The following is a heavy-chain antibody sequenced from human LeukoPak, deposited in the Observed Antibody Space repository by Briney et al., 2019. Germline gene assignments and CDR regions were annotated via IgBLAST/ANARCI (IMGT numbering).Heavy chain of an antibody. Sequence: PSETLSLTCAVYGGSFSGHYWSWIRQPPGKGLEWIGEINHSGSTNYNPSLKSRVTISVDTSKNQFSLKLSSVTAADTAVYYCASLITMVRGVIITNWFDPWGQGTLVTVSS. D-gene: IGHD3-10*01. CDR2: INHSGST. J-gene: IGHJ5*02. CDR1: GGSFSGHY. CDR3: ASLITMVRGVIITNWFDP. V-gene: IGHV4-34*01.